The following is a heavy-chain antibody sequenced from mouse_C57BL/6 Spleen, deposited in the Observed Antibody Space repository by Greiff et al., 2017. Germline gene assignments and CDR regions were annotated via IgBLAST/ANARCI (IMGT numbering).Heavy chain of an antibody. CDR3: ARDYDYAMDY. CDR1: GFTFSSYA. CDR2: ISDGGSYT. Sequence: EVKLMESGGGLVKPGGSLKLSCAASGFTFSSYAMSWVRQTPEKRLEWVATISDGGSYTYYPDNVKGRFTISRDNAENNLYLQMSHLKSEDTAMYYCARDYDYAMDYWGQGTSVTVSS. J-gene: IGHJ4*01. D-gene: IGHD2-12*01. V-gene: IGHV5-4*01.